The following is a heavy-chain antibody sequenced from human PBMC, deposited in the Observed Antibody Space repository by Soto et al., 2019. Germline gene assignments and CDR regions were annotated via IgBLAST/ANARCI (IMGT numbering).Heavy chain of an antibody. D-gene: IGHD1-26*01. CDR3: ARGNSGSDFPWFDH. J-gene: IGHJ5*02. V-gene: IGHV4-30-2*01. CDR2: IYHSGST. Sequence: QLQLQESGSGLVKPSQTLSLTCAVSGGSISSGGYSWSWIRQPPGKGLEWIGYIYHSGSTYYNPSLKSRVTISVDRSKNQFSLNLSSVTAADTAVYYCARGNSGSDFPWFDHWGQGTLVTVSS. CDR1: GGSISSGGYS.